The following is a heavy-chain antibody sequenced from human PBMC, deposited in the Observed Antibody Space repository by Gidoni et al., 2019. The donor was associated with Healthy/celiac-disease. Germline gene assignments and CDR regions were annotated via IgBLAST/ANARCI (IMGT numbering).Heavy chain of an antibody. V-gene: IGHV3-23*01. CDR3: TKVYGYGDQKFDY. CDR2: IGGSGSSK. Sequence: EVPLLVPGGGLVQPGVSLRLPCPAPGSTCSSDAMGWVRQAPGEGVGWVSAIGGSGSSKYYADAEKGRFTICRDNTKNTLYLKMSSLGDEDTAVYYCTKVYGYGDQKFDYWGQGTLVTVSS. D-gene: IGHD4-17*01. J-gene: IGHJ4*02. CDR1: GSTCSSDA.